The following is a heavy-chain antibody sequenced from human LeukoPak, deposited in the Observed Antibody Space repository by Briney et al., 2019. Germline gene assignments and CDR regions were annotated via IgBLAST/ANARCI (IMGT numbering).Heavy chain of an antibody. J-gene: IGHJ4*02. Sequence: ASVKVSCKVSGYTLTELSMHWVRQAPGQGLEWMGWISAYNGNTNYAQKLQGRVTMTTDTSTSTAYMELRSLRSDDTAVYYCARAPTYYYDSSGYYYFDYWGQGTLVTVSS. CDR1: GYTLTELS. CDR2: ISAYNGNT. CDR3: ARAPTYYYDSSGYYYFDY. D-gene: IGHD3-22*01. V-gene: IGHV1-18*01.